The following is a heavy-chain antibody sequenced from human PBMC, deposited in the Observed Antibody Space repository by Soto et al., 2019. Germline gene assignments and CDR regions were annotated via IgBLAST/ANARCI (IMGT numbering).Heavy chain of an antibody. CDR2: INPIFGTA. V-gene: IGHV1-69*06. CDR1: GGTFSSYA. D-gene: IGHD3-22*01. Sequence: QVQLVQSGAEVKKPGSSVKVSCKASGGTFSSYAISWVRQAPGQGLEWMGGINPIFGTANYAQKFQGRVTITADKSTSTAYMELSSLRSEDTAVYYCARDRYRESSGYYRSYYYYGTDVWGQGTTVTVSS. J-gene: IGHJ6*02. CDR3: ARDRYRESSGYYRSYYYYGTDV.